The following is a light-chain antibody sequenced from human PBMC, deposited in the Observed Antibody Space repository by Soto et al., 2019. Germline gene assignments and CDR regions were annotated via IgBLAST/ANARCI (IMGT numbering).Light chain of an antibody. CDR1: ISNLGRGYD. CDR2: GDS. V-gene: IGLV1-40*01. CDR3: QTFDSSLTISWV. J-gene: IGLJ3*02. Sequence: QSVLTQPPSVSGAPGQRVTLSCTGSISNLGRGYDVHWYQQLPGSAPRLLLSGDSNRPSGVPDRFSGSRSGTSASLAITGLQAEDEADYYCQTFDSSLTISWVFGGGTKVTVL.